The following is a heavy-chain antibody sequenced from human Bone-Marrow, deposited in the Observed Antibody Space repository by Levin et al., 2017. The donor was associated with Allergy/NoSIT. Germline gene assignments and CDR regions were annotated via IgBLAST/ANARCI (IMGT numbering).Heavy chain of an antibody. CDR3: TRGAFDSNYHFYMDV. D-gene: IGHD4-11*01. CDR2: MNPNRGNT. Sequence: ASVKVSCKASGYTFTRYDINWVRQAIGQGLEWMGWMNPNRGNTGYAPKFQGRVTMTRNTSTGTAFMELTSLRSEDTAVYYCTRGAFDSNYHFYMDVWGKGTTVTVSS. V-gene: IGHV1-8*01. J-gene: IGHJ6*03. CDR1: GYTFTRYD.